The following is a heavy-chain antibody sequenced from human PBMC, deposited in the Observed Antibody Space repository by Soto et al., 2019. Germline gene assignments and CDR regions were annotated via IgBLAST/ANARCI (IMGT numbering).Heavy chain of an antibody. CDR1: GGSISSAGYY. V-gene: IGHV4-31*03. Sequence: PSETLSLTCTVSGGSISSAGYYWSWIRQHPGKGLEWFGYIYYSGSTYYNPSLKSRVTISVDTSKNQFSLKLSSVTAADTAVYYCAGTMIVVSSVGTHLITDYYGMDVWGQGTTVTVSS. CDR3: AGTMIVVSSVGTHLITDYYGMDV. J-gene: IGHJ6*02. CDR2: IYYSGST. D-gene: IGHD3-22*01.